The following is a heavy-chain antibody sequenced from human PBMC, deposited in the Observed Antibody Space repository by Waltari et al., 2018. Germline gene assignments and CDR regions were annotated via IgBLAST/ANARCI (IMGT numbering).Heavy chain of an antibody. CDR3: ARPGYRDSSGYYFDY. D-gene: IGHD3-22*01. CDR1: GYSFTSYW. CDR2: ICPGDTDT. Sequence: EVQLVQSGAEVKKPGESLKISCKGSGYSFTSYWIGWVRQMPGKGLEWVVIICPGDTDTRYSPSFQGQVTISADKSISTAYLQWSSLKASDTAMYYCARPGYRDSSGYYFDYWGQGTLVTVSS. V-gene: IGHV5-51*01. J-gene: IGHJ4*02.